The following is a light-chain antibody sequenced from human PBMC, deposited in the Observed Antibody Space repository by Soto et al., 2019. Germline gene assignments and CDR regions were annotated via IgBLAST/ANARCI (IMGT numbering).Light chain of an antibody. Sequence: IQMTQSPSALSASVGDRVTITCRASQSMAWYQQKPGKAPKLLIYDASSLESGVPSRFSGSGSGTEFTLTISILQPDDFATYYCQQYNSYSLWTFGHGS. CDR2: DAS. CDR1: QS. V-gene: IGKV1-5*01. J-gene: IGKJ1*01. CDR3: QQYNSYSLWT.